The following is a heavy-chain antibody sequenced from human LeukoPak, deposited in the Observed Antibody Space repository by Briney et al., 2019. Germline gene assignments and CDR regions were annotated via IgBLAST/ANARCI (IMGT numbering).Heavy chain of an antibody. Sequence: GGSLRLSCAASGFTFSSYGMSWVRQAPGKGLEWVSAISGSGGSTYYADSVKGRFTISRDNAKNSLYLQMNSLRAEDTAVYYCARDADTAMVTFDYWGQGTLVTVSS. V-gene: IGHV3-23*01. CDR2: ISGSGGST. CDR1: GFTFSSYG. J-gene: IGHJ4*02. D-gene: IGHD5-18*01. CDR3: ARDADTAMVTFDY.